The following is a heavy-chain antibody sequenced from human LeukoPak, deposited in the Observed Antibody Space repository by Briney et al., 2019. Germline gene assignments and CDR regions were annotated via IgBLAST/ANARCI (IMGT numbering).Heavy chain of an antibody. J-gene: IGHJ6*02. D-gene: IGHD2-21*02. V-gene: IGHV1-69*01. CDR1: GGTFSSYA. CDR2: IIPIFGTA. CDR3: ATQNCGGDCWGLYGMDV. Sequence: GASVKVSCKASGGTFSSYAISWVRQAPGQGLEWMGGIIPIFGTANYAQKFQGRVTITADESTSTAYMELSSLRSEDTAVYYCATQNCGGDCWGLYGMDVWGQGTTVTVSS.